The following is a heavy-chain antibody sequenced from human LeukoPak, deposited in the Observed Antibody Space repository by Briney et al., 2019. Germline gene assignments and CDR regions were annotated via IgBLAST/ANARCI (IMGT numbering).Heavy chain of an antibody. CDR1: GFTFSSYG. D-gene: IGHD6-6*01. CDR3: ARDLSYSSFVQDYYYYGMDV. J-gene: IGHJ6*02. Sequence: GRSLRLSCAASGFTFSSYGMHWVRQAPGKGLEWVTVIWYDGSNKYYADSVKGRFTISRDNSKNTLYLQMNSLRAEDTAVYYCARDLSYSSFVQDYYYYGMDVWGQGTTVTVSS. CDR2: IWYDGSNK. V-gene: IGHV3-33*01.